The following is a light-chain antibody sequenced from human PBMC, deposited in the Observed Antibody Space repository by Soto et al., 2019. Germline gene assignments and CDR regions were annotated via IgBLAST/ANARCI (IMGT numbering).Light chain of an antibody. Sequence: QSVLTQPPSVSGAPGQRVTISCTGSSFNIGSGYDVHWYQHLPGTAPKLLIYGNNNRPSGVPDRFSGSKSGTSVSLAITGLQAEDEANHYCQSYDTSLRGWVFGGGTKVTVL. J-gene: IGLJ3*02. CDR3: QSYDTSLRGWV. CDR2: GNN. CDR1: SFNIGSGYD. V-gene: IGLV1-40*01.